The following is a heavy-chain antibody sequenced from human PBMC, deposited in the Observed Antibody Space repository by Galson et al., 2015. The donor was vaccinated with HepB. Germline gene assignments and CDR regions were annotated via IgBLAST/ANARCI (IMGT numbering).Heavy chain of an antibody. CDR2: INTNTGNP. CDR3: ARDRSGQVWLEGMDV. V-gene: IGHV7-4-1*02. CDR1: GYTFTRYA. J-gene: IGHJ6*02. D-gene: IGHD5-18*01. Sequence: SVKVSCKASGYTFTRYAMNWVRQAPGQGLEWMGWINTNTGNPTYAQGFTGRFVFSLDISVSTTYLQISSLKAEDTAVYYCARDRSGQVWLEGMDVWGQGTTVTVSS.